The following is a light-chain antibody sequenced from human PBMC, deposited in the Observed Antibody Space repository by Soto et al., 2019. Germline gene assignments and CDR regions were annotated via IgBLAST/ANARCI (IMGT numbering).Light chain of an antibody. J-gene: IGLJ1*01. CDR2: CNS. V-gene: IGLV1-40*01. Sequence: QSMRTQPPSVSRAPGQRFTISFTGSISNILAGYDLHWYQHRPGTAPKLLIFCNSDPPSGVPVPDRFSGYKSGTSASLAITGLQAEDEGDYYCQSYASTLDARYVFGTWTKVPVL. CDR3: QSYASTLDARYV. CDR1: ISNILAGYD.